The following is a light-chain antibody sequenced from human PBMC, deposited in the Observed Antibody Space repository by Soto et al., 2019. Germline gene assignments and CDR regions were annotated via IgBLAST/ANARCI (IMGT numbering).Light chain of an antibody. CDR3: SSYTSSGTYV. CDR1: SSDVGAYDF. Sequence: QSALTQPASVSGSPGQSITISCTGTSSDVGAYDFVSWYQQHPGSAPKLIIYDVSHRPAGVPDRFSGSKSANTASLTISGLQSGSTASLTISGLQAEDEADYFCSSYTSSGTYVFGTGTKLTVL. V-gene: IGLV2-14*01. J-gene: IGLJ1*01. CDR2: DVS.